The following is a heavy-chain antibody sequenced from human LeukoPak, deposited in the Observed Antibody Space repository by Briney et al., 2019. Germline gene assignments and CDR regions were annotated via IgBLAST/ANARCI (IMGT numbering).Heavy chain of an antibody. CDR2: IYSSGST. J-gene: IGHJ6*03. D-gene: IGHD3-3*01. V-gene: IGHV4-4*07. Sequence: SETLSLTCTVSGGSISGYYWSWIRQPAGKGLEWIGRIYSSGSTNYNPSLKSRATMSVDTSKNQFSLKLSSVTAADTAVYYCARVVVFGVVSSDYYYYYMDVWGKGTTVTVSS. CDR3: ARVVVFGVVSSDYYYYYMDV. CDR1: GGSISGYY.